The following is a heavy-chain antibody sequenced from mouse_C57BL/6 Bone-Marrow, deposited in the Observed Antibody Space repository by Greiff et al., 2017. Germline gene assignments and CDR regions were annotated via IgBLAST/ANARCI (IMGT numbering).Heavy chain of an antibody. V-gene: IGHV5-12*01. D-gene: IGHD2-5*01. CDR2: ISNGGGST. J-gene: IGHJ4*01. CDR1: GFTFSDYY. Sequence: EVMLVESGGGLVQPGGSLKLSCAASGFTFSDYYMYWVRQTPEKRLEWVAYISNGGGSTYYPDTVKGRFTISRDNAKNTLYLQMSRLKSEDTAMYSCASSYYSNSYAMDYWGQGTSVTVSS. CDR3: ASSYYSNSYAMDY.